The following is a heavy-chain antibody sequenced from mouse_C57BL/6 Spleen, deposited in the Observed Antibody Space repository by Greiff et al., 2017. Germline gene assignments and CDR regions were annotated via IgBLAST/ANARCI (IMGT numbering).Heavy chain of an antibody. Sequence: QVQLQQSGAELVRPGASVKLSCKASGYTFTDYYINWVKQRPGQGLEWIARIYPGSGNTYYNEKFKGKATLTAEKSSSTAYMQLSSLTSEDSAVYFCARGGLLRGYAMDYWGQGTSVTVSS. V-gene: IGHV1-76*01. D-gene: IGHD1-1*01. J-gene: IGHJ4*01. CDR2: IYPGSGNT. CDR1: GYTFTDYY. CDR3: ARGGLLRGYAMDY.